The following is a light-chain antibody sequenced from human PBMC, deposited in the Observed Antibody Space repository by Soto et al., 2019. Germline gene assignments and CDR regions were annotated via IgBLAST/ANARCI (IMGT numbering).Light chain of an antibody. V-gene: IGKV1-39*01. CDR1: QSISKY. J-gene: IGKJ1*01. Sequence: DIQMTQSPSSLSASVGDRVTISCRASQSISKYLNWYQQKPGKAPELLIYTASSLQSGGPSRISGSGSGTDFTLTISSLQPEDVATYYCQQSYRAPLTFGQGTRVEIK. CDR2: TAS. CDR3: QQSYRAPLT.